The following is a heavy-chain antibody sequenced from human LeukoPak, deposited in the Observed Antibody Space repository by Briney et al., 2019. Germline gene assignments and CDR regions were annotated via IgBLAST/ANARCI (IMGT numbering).Heavy chain of an antibody. CDR3: AKDRVGAIRMDY. J-gene: IGHJ4*02. CDR2: ISGRGGST. Sequence: GAPLRLSCAASGFTFSSYAMSWVRQAPGKGLEWVSAISGRGGSTYYADSVKGRFTISRDNPKNTLYLQMNSLSGEDTAVYYCAKDRVGAIRMDYWGQGTLVTVSS. CDR1: GFTFSSYA. V-gene: IGHV3-23*01. D-gene: IGHD1-26*01.